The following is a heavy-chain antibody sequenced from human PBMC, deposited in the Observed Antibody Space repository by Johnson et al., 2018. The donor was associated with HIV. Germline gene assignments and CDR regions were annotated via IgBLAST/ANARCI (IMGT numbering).Heavy chain of an antibody. CDR1: GFTFSSFA. J-gene: IGHJ3*02. CDR2: ISYSGSNK. Sequence: QVQLVASGGGVVQPGGSLRLSCAASGFTFSSFAMHWVRQTPGNGLEWVSIISYSGSNKYYADSVMGRFTISRDNSKNTLYLQMNTLRAEDTAVYYCARGGVVHDGFDIRGLGTMVTVSS. CDR3: ARGGVVHDGFDI. D-gene: IGHD2-8*01. V-gene: IGHV3-30*04.